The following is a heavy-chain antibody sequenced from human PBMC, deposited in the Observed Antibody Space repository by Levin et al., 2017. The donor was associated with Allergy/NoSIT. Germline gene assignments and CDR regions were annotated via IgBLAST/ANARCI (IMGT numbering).Heavy chain of an antibody. CDR1: GYRFSDCW. Sequence: GESLKISCKTSGYRFSDCWIGWVRQKPGKGLEWMGIIDPGDSKTKISPSYQGQVTMSVDKSISTAYLQWSSLKASDSDMYYCARRYDRHGYNNGFDYWGQGTLVTVSS. CDR3: ARRYDRHGYNNGFDY. V-gene: IGHV5-51*01. D-gene: IGHD3-22*01. J-gene: IGHJ4*02. CDR2: IDPGDSKT.